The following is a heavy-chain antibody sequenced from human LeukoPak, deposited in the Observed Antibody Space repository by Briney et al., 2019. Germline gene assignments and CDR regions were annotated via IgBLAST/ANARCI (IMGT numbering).Heavy chain of an antibody. Sequence: SVKVSCKASGGTFSSYAISWVRQAPGQGLEWMGRIIPIFGTANYAQKFQGRVTITTDESTSTAYMELSSLRSEDTAVYYCARDHCGQAGNYERYFDYWGQGTLVTVSS. J-gene: IGHJ4*02. CDR1: GGTFSSYA. D-gene: IGHD4-11*01. CDR3: ARDHCGQAGNYERYFDY. V-gene: IGHV1-69*05. CDR2: IIPIFGTA.